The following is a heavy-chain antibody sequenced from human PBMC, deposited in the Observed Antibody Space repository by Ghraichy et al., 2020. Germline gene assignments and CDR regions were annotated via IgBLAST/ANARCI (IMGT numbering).Heavy chain of an antibody. CDR2: IKEDEGET. J-gene: IGHJ4*02. V-gene: IGHV3-7*03. CDR3: ARDAPPDRSGFQY. CDR1: GFTFNSYW. D-gene: IGHD3-22*01. Sequence: GGSLRLSCAASGFTFNSYWMSWVRQAPGKGPEWVANIKEDEGETHYVDSVKGRFTISRDNAKNSLFLHMSSLRAEDTAVYYCARDAPPDRSGFQYWGQGTLVTVSS.